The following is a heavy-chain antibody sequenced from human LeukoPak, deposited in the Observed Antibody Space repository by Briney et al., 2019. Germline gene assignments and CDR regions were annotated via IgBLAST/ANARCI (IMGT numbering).Heavy chain of an antibody. J-gene: IGHJ4*02. V-gene: IGHV3-20*04. CDR2: INWNGGST. CDR3: ARDLPQIEY. D-gene: IGHD3-22*01. CDR1: GSSFDDYD. Sequence: GGSLRLSCAASGSSFDDYDMNWVRQAPGKGLEWVSGINWNGGSTGYADSVKGRFTTSRDNAKNSLYLQMNSLRAEDTALYYCARDLPQIEYWGQGTLVTVSS.